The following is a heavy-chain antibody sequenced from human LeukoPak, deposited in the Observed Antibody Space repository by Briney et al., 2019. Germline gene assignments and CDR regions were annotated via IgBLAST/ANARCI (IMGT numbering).Heavy chain of an antibody. J-gene: IGHJ5*02. V-gene: IGHV4-34*01. Sequence: SETLSLTCAVYGESLSDYYWNWFRQPPRKGLEWIAEINPSGNTRYNPSLKSRVTISVDTSKNHFSLRLTSVTAADTAMYYCARGRGTWGQGTLVTVSS. D-gene: IGHD3-10*01. CDR1: GESLSDYY. CDR3: ARGRGT. CDR2: INPSGNT.